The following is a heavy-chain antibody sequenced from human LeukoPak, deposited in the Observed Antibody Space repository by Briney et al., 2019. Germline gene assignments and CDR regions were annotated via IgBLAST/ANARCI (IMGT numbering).Heavy chain of an antibody. V-gene: IGHV3-33*01. CDR3: ARARYSGYDSPFDY. D-gene: IGHD5-12*01. CDR2: IWYDGSNK. J-gene: IGHJ4*02. Sequence: GGSLRLSCAASGFTFSSYGMRWVRQAPGKGLEWVAVIWYDGSNKYYADSVKGRFTISRDNSKNTLYLQMNSLRAEDTAVYYCARARYSGYDSPFDYWGQGTLVTVSS. CDR1: GFTFSSYG.